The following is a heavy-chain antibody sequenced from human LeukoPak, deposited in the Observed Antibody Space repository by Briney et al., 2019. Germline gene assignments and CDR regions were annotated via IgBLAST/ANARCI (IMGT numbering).Heavy chain of an antibody. CDR2: LNPQTGDT. CDR3: ARGSRYHDWLSPLDS. J-gene: IGHJ5*01. Sequence: VASVKVSCKASGYAFSAYDMHWVRQAPGQGLEWMGWLNPQTGDTHFAQKLQGRVTFTRDTSISTAYMAMSRLRPDDTAVFYCARGSRYHDWLSPLDSWGQGTLVTVSS. D-gene: IGHD3-9*01. V-gene: IGHV1-2*02. CDR1: GYAFSAYD.